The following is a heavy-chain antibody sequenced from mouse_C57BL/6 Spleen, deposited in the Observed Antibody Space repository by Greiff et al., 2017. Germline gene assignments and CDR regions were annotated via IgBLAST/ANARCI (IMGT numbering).Heavy chain of an antibody. D-gene: IGHD1-3*01. Sequence: EVKLQESGPGLVKPSQSLSLTCSVTGYSITSGYYWNWIRQFPGNKLEWMGYISYDGSNNYNPSLKNRISITRDTSKNQFFLKLNSVTTEDTATYYCARVDNYDYYYAMDYWGQGTSVTVSS. J-gene: IGHJ4*01. CDR1: GYSITSGYY. CDR3: ARVDNYDYYYAMDY. CDR2: ISYDGSN. V-gene: IGHV3-6*01.